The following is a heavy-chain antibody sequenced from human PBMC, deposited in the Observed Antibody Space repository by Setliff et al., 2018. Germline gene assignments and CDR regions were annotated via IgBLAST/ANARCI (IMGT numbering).Heavy chain of an antibody. Sequence: ASVKVSCKASGYAFTGYYIHWVRQAPGQGLEWMGRIIPIFGTANYAQKFQGRVTMTRNTSTSTAYMELSRLTSEDTAVYFCARGWAALGIIGYWGQGTLVTVSS. CDR2: IIPIFGTA. D-gene: IGHD7-27*01. CDR3: ARGWAALGIIGY. J-gene: IGHJ4*02. V-gene: IGHV1-2*02. CDR1: GYAFTGYY.